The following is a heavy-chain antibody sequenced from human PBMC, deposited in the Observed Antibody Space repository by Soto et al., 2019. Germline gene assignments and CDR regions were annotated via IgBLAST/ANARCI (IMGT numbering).Heavy chain of an antibody. D-gene: IGHD2-2*01. V-gene: IGHV3-49*03. CDR3: TRGGVVPAALFDY. CDR2: IRSKAYGGTT. CDR1: GFTFGDYA. Sequence: GGSLRLSCTASGFTFGDYAMSWFLQAPGKGLEWVGFIRSKAYGGTTEYAASVEGRFTISRDDSKSIAYLQMNSLKTEDTAVYYCTRGGVVPAALFDYWGQGTLVTVSS. J-gene: IGHJ4*02.